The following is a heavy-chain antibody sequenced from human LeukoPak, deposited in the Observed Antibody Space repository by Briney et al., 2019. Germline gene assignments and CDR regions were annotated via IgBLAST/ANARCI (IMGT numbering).Heavy chain of an antibody. V-gene: IGHV1-8*01. J-gene: IGHJ4*02. Sequence: GSVKVSCKASGYTFTSYDINWVRQATGQGLEWMGWMNPNSGNTGYAQKFQGRVTMTRNTSISTAYMELSSLRSKDTAVYYCATLFTRGYYFDYWGQGTLVTVSS. CDR2: MNPNSGNT. CDR3: ATLFTRGYYFDY. CDR1: GYTFTSYD. D-gene: IGHD3-10*01.